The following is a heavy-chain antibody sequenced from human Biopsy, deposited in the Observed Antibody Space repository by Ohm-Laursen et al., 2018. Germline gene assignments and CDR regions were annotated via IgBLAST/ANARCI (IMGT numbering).Heavy chain of an antibody. CDR3: ARAGVGSDGTDSYYYGMDV. CDR2: ISPSGATT. D-gene: IGHD5-24*01. V-gene: IGHV1-46*01. J-gene: IGHJ6*02. CDR1: GNTFATYH. Sequence: ASVKVSCKPSGNTFATYHIHWVRQAPGQGLEWMGVISPSGATTSFSQKFQGRITMARDTSTGTVYMDLNSLGSEDTAVYYCARAGVGSDGTDSYYYGMDVWGPGTTVTVSS.